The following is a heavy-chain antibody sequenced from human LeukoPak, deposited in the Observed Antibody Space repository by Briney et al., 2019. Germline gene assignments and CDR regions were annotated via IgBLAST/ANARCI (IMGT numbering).Heavy chain of an antibody. CDR2: INPSGGST. CDR1: GYTFTNYY. Sequence: ASVKVSCKASGYTFTNYYIHWVRQAPGQGLECMGIINPSGGSTSYAQKLQGRVTMTTDTSTSTAYMELRRPRSDDTAVYYCARDRLRFLEWFSYYMDVWGKGTTVTVSS. CDR3: ARDRLRFLEWFSYYMDV. J-gene: IGHJ6*03. V-gene: IGHV1-46*01. D-gene: IGHD3-3*01.